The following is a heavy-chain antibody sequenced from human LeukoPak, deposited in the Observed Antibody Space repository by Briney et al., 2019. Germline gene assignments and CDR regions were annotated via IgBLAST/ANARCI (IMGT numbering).Heavy chain of an antibody. Sequence: GESLNISCKGSGYSFSSYWIVWVRQMPGKGLEWVWSIYTGDSDARDRPSFQGQVTISADKSISTVYLQWSSLKASDTAMYYCARLTLGADGFHYWGQGSLVTVSS. CDR3: ARLTLGADGFHY. CDR2: IYTGDSDA. CDR1: GYSFSSYW. J-gene: IGHJ4*02. D-gene: IGHD6-13*01. V-gene: IGHV5-51*01.